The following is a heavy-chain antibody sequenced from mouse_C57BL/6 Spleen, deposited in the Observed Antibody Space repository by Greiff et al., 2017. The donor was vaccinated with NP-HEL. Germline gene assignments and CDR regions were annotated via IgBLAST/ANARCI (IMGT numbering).Heavy chain of an antibody. CDR2: IDPNSGGT. Sequence: QVQLKQPGAELVKPGASVKLSCKASGYTFTSYWLHWVQQRPGRGLEWIGRIDPNSGGTKYNEKFKRKATLTVDKPSSTAYMQLSSLTSEDAGVYYGAKIYYGYPGYFEVWGTGTTVTVS. CDR3: AKIYYGYPGYFEV. D-gene: IGHD2-2*01. V-gene: IGHV1-72*01. J-gene: IGHJ1*03. CDR1: GYTFTSYW.